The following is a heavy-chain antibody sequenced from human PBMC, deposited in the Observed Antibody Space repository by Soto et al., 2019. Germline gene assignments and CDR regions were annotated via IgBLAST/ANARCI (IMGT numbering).Heavy chain of an antibody. V-gene: IGHV3-23*01. D-gene: IGHD3-22*01. CDR2: ISGSGGST. CDR3: AKDRLPYYYDSSGYVNYYYYGMDV. Sequence: GGSLRLSCAASGFTFSSYAMSWVRHAPGKGLEWVSAISGSGGSTYYADSVKGRFTISRDNSKNTLYLQMNSLRAEDTAVYYCAKDRLPYYYDSSGYVNYYYYGMDVWGQGTTVTVSS. CDR1: GFTFSSYA. J-gene: IGHJ6*02.